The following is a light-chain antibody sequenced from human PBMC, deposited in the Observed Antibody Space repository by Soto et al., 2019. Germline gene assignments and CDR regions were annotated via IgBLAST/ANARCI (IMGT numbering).Light chain of an antibody. CDR2: AAS. CDR3: QQANSFPFT. CDR1: QIIGSW. J-gene: IGKJ3*01. Sequence: DIQMTQSPSSVSASIGDRVTITCRASQIIGSWLAWYQQKPGRAPTLLIYAASSLQSGVPSRFRGSGSGTDFTLTITSLQAEDSATYYCQQANSFPFTFGPGTRVDIK. V-gene: IGKV1-12*02.